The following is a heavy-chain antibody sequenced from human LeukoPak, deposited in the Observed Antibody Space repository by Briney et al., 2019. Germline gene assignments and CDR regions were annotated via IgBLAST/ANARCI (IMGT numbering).Heavy chain of an antibody. Sequence: GGSLRLSCAASGFTVSSNYMSWVRQAPGKGLEWVANIKPDGSEKYYVDSVKGRFTISRDNAKNSLYLQMNSLRAEDTAVYYCARDIYYDSSGYYYWGQGTLVTVSS. CDR3: ARDIYYDSSGYYY. J-gene: IGHJ4*02. CDR1: GFTVSSNY. D-gene: IGHD3-22*01. V-gene: IGHV3-7*01. CDR2: IKPDGSEK.